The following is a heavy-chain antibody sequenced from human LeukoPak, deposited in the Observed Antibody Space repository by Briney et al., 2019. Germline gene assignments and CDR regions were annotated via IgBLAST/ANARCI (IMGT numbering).Heavy chain of an antibody. CDR3: ARDAYYYDSSGSWFDY. V-gene: IGHV4-39*07. J-gene: IGHJ4*02. CDR2: VYYSGST. D-gene: IGHD3-22*01. Sequence: SETLSLTCTVSGDSLRSTTYYWGWIRQPPGKGLEWIGSVYYSGSTYYNPSLKSRVTISVDTSKDQFSLKLSSVTAADTAVYYCARDAYYYDSSGSWFDYWGQGTLVTVSS. CDR1: GDSLRSTTYY.